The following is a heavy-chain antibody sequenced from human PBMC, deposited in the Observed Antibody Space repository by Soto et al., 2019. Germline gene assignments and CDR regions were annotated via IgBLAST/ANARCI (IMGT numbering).Heavy chain of an antibody. CDR1: GFTFSSYV. Sequence: EVQLLETGGGLVQPGGSLRLSCAASGFTFSSYVMSWVRQAPGKGLEWVSAISGSGGSTYYADSVKGRFTISRDNSKNTLYLQMNSLRAEDTAVYYCAEVGVTAMVPYYFDYWGQGTLVTVSS. V-gene: IGHV3-23*01. J-gene: IGHJ4*02. CDR2: ISGSGGST. D-gene: IGHD5-18*01. CDR3: AEVGVTAMVPYYFDY.